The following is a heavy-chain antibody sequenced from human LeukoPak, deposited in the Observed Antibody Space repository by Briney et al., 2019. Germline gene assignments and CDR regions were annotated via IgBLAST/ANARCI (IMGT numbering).Heavy chain of an antibody. V-gene: IGHV4-4*02. CDR3: VKAGRRGGDY. Sequence: SGTLSLTCAVSGDSIRSSNWWTWVRQPPGKGLEWIGEIYHSGSPTYNPSLKSRVTMSVDKSKNQFSLKLNFVTAADTAVYYCVKAGRRGGDYWGQGTLVTVSS. CDR2: IYHSGSP. J-gene: IGHJ4*02. D-gene: IGHD3-16*01. CDR1: GDSIRSSNW.